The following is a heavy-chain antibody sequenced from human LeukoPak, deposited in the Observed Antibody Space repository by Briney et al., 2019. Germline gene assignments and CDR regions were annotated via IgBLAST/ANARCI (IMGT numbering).Heavy chain of an antibody. J-gene: IGHJ4*02. CDR2: ISSSSYSI. Sequence: GGSLRLSCAASGFTFSSYSMNWVRQAPGKGLEWVSSISSSSYSIYYADSVKGRLTISRDNAKNSLYLQMSSLRAEDTAVYYCARDVRGAAAAGNFDYWGQGTLVTVSS. V-gene: IGHV3-21*01. CDR1: GFTFSSYS. CDR3: ARDVRGAAAAGNFDY. D-gene: IGHD6-13*01.